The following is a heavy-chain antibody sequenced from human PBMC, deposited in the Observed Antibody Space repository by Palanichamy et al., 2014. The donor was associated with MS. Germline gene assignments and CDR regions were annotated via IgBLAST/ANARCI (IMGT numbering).Heavy chain of an antibody. Sequence: QLQLQESGPGLVKPSRPCPSPALSLVAPSAVVVTTGAGSASPHGKGLEWIGSIYYSGSTYYNPSLKSRVTISVDTSKNQFSLKLSSVTAADTAVYYCARHGGATVIEKAVDYWGQGTLVTVSS. D-gene: IGHD4-17*01. J-gene: IGHJ4*02. CDR2: IYYSGST. CDR1: VAPSAVVVTT. V-gene: IGHV4-39*01. CDR3: ARHGGATVIEKAVDY.